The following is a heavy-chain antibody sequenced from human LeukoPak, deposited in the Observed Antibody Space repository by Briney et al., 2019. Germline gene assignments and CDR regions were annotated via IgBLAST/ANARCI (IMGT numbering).Heavy chain of an antibody. CDR3: ARTSARGAQFDY. V-gene: IGHV4-4*07. CDR1: GGSISSYY. Sequence: PSETLSLTCSVSGGSISSYYWSWIRQPAGKGLEWNGRIYSSGSTNYNPSLKTRVTMSLDTSKNQFSLNLTTVTAADTAVYYCARTSARGAQFDYWGQGTLVTVSS. J-gene: IGHJ4*02. CDR2: IYSSGST. D-gene: IGHD3-10*01.